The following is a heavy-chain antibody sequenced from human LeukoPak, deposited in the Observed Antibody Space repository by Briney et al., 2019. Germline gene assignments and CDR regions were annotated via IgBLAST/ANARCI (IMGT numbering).Heavy chain of an antibody. V-gene: IGHV1-2*02. CDR3: ARDKIAALGYDNWFDP. D-gene: IGHD6-6*01. Sequence: ASVKVSCKASGYTFTGYYMHWVRQAPGQGLEWMGWINPNSGGTNYAQKFQGRVTMTRGTSISTAYMELSRLRSDDTAVYYCARDKIAALGYDNWFDPWGQGTLVTVSS. CDR1: GYTFTGYY. J-gene: IGHJ5*02. CDR2: INPNSGGT.